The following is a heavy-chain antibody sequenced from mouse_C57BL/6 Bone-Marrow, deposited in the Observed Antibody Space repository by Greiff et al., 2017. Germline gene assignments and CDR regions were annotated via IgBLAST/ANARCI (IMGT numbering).Heavy chain of an antibody. V-gene: IGHV5-17*01. CDR3: ARRASYYFDY. J-gene: IGHJ2*01. CDR2: ISRGSSTI. Sequence: DVMLVESGGGLVKPGGSLKLSCAASGFTFSDYGMHWVRQAPEKGLEWVAYISRGSSTIYYADTVKGRFTISRDNAKNTLFLQMTSLRSEDTAMYYCARRASYYFDYWGQGTTLTVSS. CDR1: GFTFSDYG.